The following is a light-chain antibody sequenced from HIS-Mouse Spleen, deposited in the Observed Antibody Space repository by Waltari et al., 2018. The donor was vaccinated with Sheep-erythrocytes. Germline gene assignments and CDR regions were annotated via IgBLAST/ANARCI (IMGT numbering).Light chain of an antibody. CDR3: QQYNSYPPA. Sequence: DIVMTQSPDSLAVSLGERATINCKSSQSVLYSSNNKNYLAWYQQKPGKPPKLLIYWASTRESGVPDRFSGSGSGTDFTLTISSLQAEDFATYYCQQYNSYPPAFGGGTK. J-gene: IGKJ4*01. CDR1: QSVLYSSNNKNY. V-gene: IGKV4-1*01. CDR2: WAS.